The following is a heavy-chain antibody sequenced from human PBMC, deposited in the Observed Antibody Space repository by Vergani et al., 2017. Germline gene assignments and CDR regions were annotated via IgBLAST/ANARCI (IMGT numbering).Heavy chain of an antibody. Sequence: TASGFTFSSYAMSWVRQAPGKGLEWVSAISGIGGSTYYADSVKGRFTISRDNSKNTLYLQMNSLRAEDTAGYYCAKTDSPYYDFWSGYSGAVDIWGQGTMVTVSS. V-gene: IGHV3-23*01. CDR1: GFTFSSYA. J-gene: IGHJ3*02. CDR3: AKTDSPYYDFWSGYSGAVDI. CDR2: ISGIGGST. D-gene: IGHD3-3*01.